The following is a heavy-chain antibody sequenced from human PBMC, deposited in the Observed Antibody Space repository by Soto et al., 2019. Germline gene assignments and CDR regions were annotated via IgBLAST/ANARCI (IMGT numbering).Heavy chain of an antibody. CDR3: ARGHPILRLLDY. CDR2: VNPHSDNT. CDR1: GYTFTHHD. J-gene: IGHJ4*02. V-gene: IGHV1-8*01. D-gene: IGHD2-21*01. Sequence: ASVKVSCKTSGYTFTHHDLNWVRQATGQGLEWMGWVNPHSDNTGFARKFQGRVTLARNTSTATAYMELSSLKSDDTAVYYCARGHPILRLLDYWGQGTPVTVSS.